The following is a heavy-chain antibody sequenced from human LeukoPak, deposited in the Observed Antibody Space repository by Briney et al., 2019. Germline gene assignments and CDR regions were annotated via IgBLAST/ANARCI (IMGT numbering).Heavy chain of an antibody. CDR1: GITVSINY. V-gene: IGHV3-53*01. D-gene: IGHD2-15*01. CDR3: ARDIGYYFHNHSSRLRGRFDV. Sequence: GGSLRLSCAASGITVSINYMNWVRQAPGKGLEWVSVIFSTDKANYADYVQDRFTISRAPSKHTVYLQMNSLRGEDTAVYYCARDIGYYFHNHSSRLRGRFDVWGTGTTVIVSS. CDR2: IFSTDKA. J-gene: IGHJ6*04.